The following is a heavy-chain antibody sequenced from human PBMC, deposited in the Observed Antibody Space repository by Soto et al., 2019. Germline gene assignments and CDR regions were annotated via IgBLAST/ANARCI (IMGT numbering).Heavy chain of an antibody. V-gene: IGHV1-8*01. CDR1: GGTVSSYA. CDR2: MNPNTGNT. D-gene: IGHD6-25*01. J-gene: IGHJ4*02. CDR3: ARRKERSGPNYFDY. Sequence: QLHLVQSGAEVKKAGSSVKVSCKASGGTVSSYAITWVRQAPGKGLEWMGWMNPNTGNTGYAQKFRGRVTLTRNTSISTAYMELMSLKTEDTAVYFCARRKERSGPNYFDYWGQGTLVTVSS.